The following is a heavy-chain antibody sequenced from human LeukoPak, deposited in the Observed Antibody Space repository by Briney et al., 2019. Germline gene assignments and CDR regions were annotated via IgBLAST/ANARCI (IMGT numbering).Heavy chain of an antibody. Sequence: PSQTLSLTCTVSGGSISSGGYYWSWIRQHPGKGLEWIGYIYYSGSTYYNPSLKSRVTISVDTSKNQFSLKLSSVTAADTAVYYCARETLNYYGSGSYSAYYFDYWGQGTPVTVSS. CDR3: ARETLNYYGSGSYSAYYFDY. CDR1: GGSISSGGYY. V-gene: IGHV4-31*03. J-gene: IGHJ4*02. CDR2: IYYSGST. D-gene: IGHD3-10*01.